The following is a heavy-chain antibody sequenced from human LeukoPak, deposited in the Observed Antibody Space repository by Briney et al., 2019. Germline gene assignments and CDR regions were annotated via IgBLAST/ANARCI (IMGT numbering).Heavy chain of an antibody. Sequence: GGSLRLSCAASGFTFSSYGMHWVRQAPGKGLEWVAVIWYDGSNKYYADSVKGRFTMSRDNSRNTLYLQMNSLRAEDTAVYYCARAANYYDILTGYRDAFDIWGQGAMVTVSS. CDR3: ARAANYYDILTGYRDAFDI. D-gene: IGHD3-9*01. CDR2: IWYDGSNK. CDR1: GFTFSSYG. V-gene: IGHV3-33*08. J-gene: IGHJ3*02.